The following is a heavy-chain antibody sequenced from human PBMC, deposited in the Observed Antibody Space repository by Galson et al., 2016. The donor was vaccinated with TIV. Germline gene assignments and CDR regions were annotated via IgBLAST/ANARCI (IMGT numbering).Heavy chain of an antibody. CDR2: INPNSGGT. CDR1: GYTFTGYY. V-gene: IGHV1-2*02. J-gene: IGHJ6*03. Sequence: SVKVSCKASGYTFTGYYMHWVRQAPGQGLEWMGWINPNSGGTNYAQKFQGRVAMTRDTSISTAYMELSGLRSDDTAVYYCARGGPNWNYYYYYMDVWGKGTTVTVSS. D-gene: IGHD1-20*01. CDR3: ARGGPNWNYYYYYMDV.